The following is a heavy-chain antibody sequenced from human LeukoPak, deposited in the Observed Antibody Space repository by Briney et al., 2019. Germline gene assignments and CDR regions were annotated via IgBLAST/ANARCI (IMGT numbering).Heavy chain of an antibody. Sequence: ASVKVSCKASGYTFTSYDINWVRQATGQGLEWMGWMNPNSGNTGYAQKFQGRVTMTRNTSISTAYMELSSLRSEDTAVYYCARGPPHYYDSSGYYPSGQGTLVTVSS. V-gene: IGHV1-8*01. J-gene: IGHJ5*02. CDR2: MNPNSGNT. CDR1: GYTFTSYD. CDR3: ARGPPHYYDSSGYYP. D-gene: IGHD3-22*01.